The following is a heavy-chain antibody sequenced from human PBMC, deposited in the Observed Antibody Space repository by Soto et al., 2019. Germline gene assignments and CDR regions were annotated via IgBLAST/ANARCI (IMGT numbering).Heavy chain of an antibody. Sequence: GGSLRLSCAASGFTFSDYYMSWIRQAPGKGLEWVSYISSSGSSIYYADSVKGRFTISRDNAKNSLYLQMNSLRDEDTAVYYCARDGKGAAYTHGPYYFDYWGQGALVTVSS. V-gene: IGHV3-11*04. D-gene: IGHD1-1*01. CDR3: ARDGKGAAYTHGPYYFDY. CDR2: ISSSGSSI. J-gene: IGHJ4*02. CDR1: GFTFSDYY.